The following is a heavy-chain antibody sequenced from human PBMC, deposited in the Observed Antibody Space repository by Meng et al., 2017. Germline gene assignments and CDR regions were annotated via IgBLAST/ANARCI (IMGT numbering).Heavy chain of an antibody. CDR3: ARENGADYYDSSGSPKHGMDV. V-gene: IGHV3-30*01. CDR2: ISYDGSNK. Sequence: GESLKISCAASGFTFSSYEMNWVRQAPGKGLEWVAVISYDGSNKYYADSVKGRFTISRDNSKNTLYLQMNSLRAEDTAVYYCARENGADYYDSSGSPKHGMDVWGQGTTVTVSS. J-gene: IGHJ6*02. D-gene: IGHD3-22*01. CDR1: GFTFSSYE.